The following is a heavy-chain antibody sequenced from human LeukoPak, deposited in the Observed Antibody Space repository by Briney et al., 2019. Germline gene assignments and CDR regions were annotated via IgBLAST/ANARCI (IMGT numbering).Heavy chain of an antibody. CDR1: GYTLTSYE. V-gene: IGHV1-8*02. CDR2: MNPKSGNT. CDR3: ARRVWAYSSSWYVGGNYYYYMDV. D-gene: IGHD6-13*01. J-gene: IGHJ6*03. Sequence: GSVKVSCKASGYTLTSYEINWVRQPTGQGLEGMGCMNPKSGNTGYPQKLQGRVTMTTDTSTSTAYMELRSLRSDDTAVYYCARRVWAYSSSWYVGGNYYYYMDVWGKGTTVTVSS.